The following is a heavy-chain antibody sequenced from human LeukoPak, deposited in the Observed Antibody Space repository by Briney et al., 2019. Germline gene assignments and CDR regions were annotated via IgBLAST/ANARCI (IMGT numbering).Heavy chain of an antibody. V-gene: IGHV3-9*01. CDR2: ISWNSGSI. J-gene: IGHJ4*02. CDR3: AKGKGTWIQLWTFDY. CDR1: GFTVDDDA. Sequence: GRSLRLSCAASGFTVDDDAMHGVRQAPGKGLEWVSGISWNSGSIGYADSVKGRVTISRDNAKNSLYLQMNSLRAEDTALYYCAKGKGTWIQLWTFDYWGQGTLVTVSS. D-gene: IGHD5-18*01.